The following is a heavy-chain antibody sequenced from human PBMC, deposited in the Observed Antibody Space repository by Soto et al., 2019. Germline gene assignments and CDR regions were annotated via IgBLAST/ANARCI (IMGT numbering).Heavy chain of an antibody. V-gene: IGHV5-10-1*01. Sequence: GESLKISCKGSGYSFTSYWISWVRQMPGKGLEWMGRIDPSDSYTNYSPSFQGHVTISADKSISTAYLQWSSLKASDTAMYYCASTGITMVRGVIPLVGWFDSWGQGTLVTFSS. CDR3: ASTGITMVRGVIPLVGWFDS. CDR1: GYSFTSYW. CDR2: IDPSDSYT. D-gene: IGHD3-10*01. J-gene: IGHJ5*01.